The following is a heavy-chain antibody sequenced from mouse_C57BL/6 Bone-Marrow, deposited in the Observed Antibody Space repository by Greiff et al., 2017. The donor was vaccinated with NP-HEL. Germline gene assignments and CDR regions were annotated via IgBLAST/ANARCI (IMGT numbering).Heavy chain of an antibody. CDR1: GYTFTSYG. CDR2: IYPRSGNT. Sequence: VKLVESGAELARPGASVKLSCKASGYTFTSYGISWVKQRTGQGLEWIGEIYPRSGNTYYNEKFKGKATLTADKSSSTAYMELRSLTSEDSAVYFCARGGYYDCAMDYWGQGTSVTVSS. D-gene: IGHD1-1*01. J-gene: IGHJ4*01. CDR3: ARGGYYDCAMDY. V-gene: IGHV1-81*01.